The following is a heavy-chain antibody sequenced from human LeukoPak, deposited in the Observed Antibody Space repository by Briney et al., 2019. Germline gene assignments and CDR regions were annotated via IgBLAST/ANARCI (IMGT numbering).Heavy chain of an antibody. CDR2: FYPGDSDT. CDR1: GYSFTSYW. CDR3: ARRPLCSTSSCYDFDY. Sequence: GESLKISCKGSGYSFTSYWIGWVRQMPGKGLEWMGIFYPGDSDTRYSPSFQGQVTISADKSINTAYLQWSSLRASDTAMYYCARRPLCSTSSCYDFDYWGQGTLVTVSS. J-gene: IGHJ4*02. V-gene: IGHV5-51*01. D-gene: IGHD2-2*01.